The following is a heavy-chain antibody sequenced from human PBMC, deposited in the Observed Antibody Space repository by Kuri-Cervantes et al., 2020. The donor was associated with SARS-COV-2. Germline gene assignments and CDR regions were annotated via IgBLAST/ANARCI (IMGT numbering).Heavy chain of an antibody. Sequence: ASVKVSCKVSGYTLTELSMHWVRQAPGKGLEWMGGFDPEDGETIYAQKFQGRVTMTSDTSTSTVYMELSSLRSEDTAVYYCAREVGGITIFGVVPNSQFDYWAREPWSPSP. J-gene: IGHJ4*02. V-gene: IGHV1-24*01. D-gene: IGHD3-3*01. CDR1: GYTLTELS. CDR3: AREVGGITIFGVVPNSQFDY. CDR2: FDPEDGET.